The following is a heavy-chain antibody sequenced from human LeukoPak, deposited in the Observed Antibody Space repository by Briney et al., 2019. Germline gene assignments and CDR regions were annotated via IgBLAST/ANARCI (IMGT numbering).Heavy chain of an antibody. CDR1: GFTFSSYG. CDR3: ARLAVAGYFDY. Sequence: GGSLRLSCAASGFTFSSYGMHWVRQAPGKGLEWVAVIWYDGSNKYYADSVRGRFTISRDNSKNTLYLQMNSLRAEDTAVYYCARLAVAGYFDYWGQGTLVTVSS. D-gene: IGHD6-19*01. J-gene: IGHJ4*02. CDR2: IWYDGSNK. V-gene: IGHV3-33*01.